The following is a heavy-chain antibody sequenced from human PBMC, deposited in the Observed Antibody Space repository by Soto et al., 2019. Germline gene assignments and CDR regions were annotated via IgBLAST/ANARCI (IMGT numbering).Heavy chain of an antibody. V-gene: IGHV1-69*01. CDR3: AREAGYTYGYVFDY. CDR1: GGTFGNHA. Sequence: QVPLVQSGAEVKKPGSSVRVSCKASGGTFGNHAISWVRQAPGQGLEWLGGIIPVLGVGDNAQNFQGRVTITADASTSTAYLELSRLRSEDTALYYCAREAGYTYGYVFDYWGQGTLVTVSS. CDR2: IIPVLGVG. J-gene: IGHJ4*02. D-gene: IGHD5-18*01.